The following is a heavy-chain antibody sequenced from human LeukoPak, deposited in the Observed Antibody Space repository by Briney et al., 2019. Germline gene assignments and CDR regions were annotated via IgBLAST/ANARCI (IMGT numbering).Heavy chain of an antibody. Sequence: GGSLRLSCAASGFTFDDYGMSWVRQAPGKGLEWVSSISSSSSYIYYADSVKGRFTISRDNAKNSLYLQMNSLRAEDTAVYYCARGPIVEMATIYYFDYWGQGTLVTVSS. V-gene: IGHV3-21*01. CDR3: ARGPIVEMATIYYFDY. CDR1: GFTFDDYG. CDR2: ISSSSSYI. J-gene: IGHJ4*02. D-gene: IGHD5-24*01.